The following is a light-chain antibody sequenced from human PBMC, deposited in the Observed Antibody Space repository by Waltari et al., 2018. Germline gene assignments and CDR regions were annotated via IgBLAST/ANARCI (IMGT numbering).Light chain of an antibody. Sequence: EIVVTQSPATLSVSPGERATISCRTSQTIDNNLPWYQQKPGQTPRLLIYGASTRAIGIPARFSGSGFGTEFTLTISSLQSEDFAVYYCQQYNNWLSVTFGQGTRLEI. CDR2: GAS. CDR3: QQYNNWLSVT. CDR1: QTIDNN. V-gene: IGKV3-15*01. J-gene: IGKJ5*01.